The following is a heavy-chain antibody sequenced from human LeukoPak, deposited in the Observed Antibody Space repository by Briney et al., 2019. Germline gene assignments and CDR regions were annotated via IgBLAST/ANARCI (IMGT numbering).Heavy chain of an antibody. Sequence: GGSLRLSCAASGFTFSNYAMSRVRQAPGKGLEWVSGISSSGSGGNTYYADFVKGRFTISRDSSGNTLFLQMNTLRAEDTAIYYCAKDRTVGASYWYFDLWGRGTLVTVPS. J-gene: IGHJ2*01. CDR1: GFTFSNYA. CDR3: AKDRTVGASYWYFDL. V-gene: IGHV3-23*01. D-gene: IGHD1-26*01. CDR2: ISSSGSGGNT.